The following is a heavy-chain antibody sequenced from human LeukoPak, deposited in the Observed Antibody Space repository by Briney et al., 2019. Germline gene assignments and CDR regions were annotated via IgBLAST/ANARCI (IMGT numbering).Heavy chain of an antibody. J-gene: IGHJ6*02. CDR1: GGSINSGGYY. CDR3: AREDHDYFAMDV. V-gene: IGHV4-31*03. CDR2: IYYRGNT. Sequence: PSETLSLTCTVSGGSINSGGYYWSWIRQHPGKGLEWLGYIYYRGNTHYNSSLKSRVTISVDTSKNQFSLKLNSVTAADSAVYYCAREDHDYFAMDVWGQGTTVIVSS.